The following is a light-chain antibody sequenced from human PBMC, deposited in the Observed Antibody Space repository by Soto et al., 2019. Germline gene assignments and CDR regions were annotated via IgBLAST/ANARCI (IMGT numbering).Light chain of an antibody. CDR1: ENIKNY. Sequence: DIQMTQSPSSLSASVGDRVTITCRASENIKNYLNWYQAKPGEAPNLLIFAPSTLQRGVPSGFSGSGSGTHFNLTIKSLQPENVATYFCQQGYSYPFTFGPGTKVDFK. CDR2: APS. J-gene: IGKJ3*01. CDR3: QQGYSYPFT. V-gene: IGKV1-39*01.